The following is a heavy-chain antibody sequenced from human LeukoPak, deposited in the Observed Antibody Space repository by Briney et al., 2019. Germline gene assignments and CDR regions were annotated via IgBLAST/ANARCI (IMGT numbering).Heavy chain of an antibody. Sequence: SETLSLTCAVSGGSCSGYYWSWIRQPPGKGLEWIAEIHHRGSTSYKPSLRSRVTISGDASKNQISLKVTSVTAADTAVYYCARGILGSYYFDLWGRGTLVTVSS. CDR3: ARGILGSYYFDL. V-gene: IGHV4-34*01. J-gene: IGHJ2*01. CDR1: GGSCSGYY. CDR2: IHHRGST. D-gene: IGHD3-16*01.